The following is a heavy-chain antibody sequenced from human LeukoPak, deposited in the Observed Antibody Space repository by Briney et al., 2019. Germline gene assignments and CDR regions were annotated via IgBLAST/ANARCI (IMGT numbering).Heavy chain of an antibody. D-gene: IGHD2-15*01. CDR2: ISSSSSYI. J-gene: IGHJ5*02. CDR3: ARDQRCSGGSCYNWFDP. CDR1: GFTFSSYG. Sequence: GRSLRLSCAASGFTFSSYGMHWVRQAPGKGLEWVSSISSSSSYIYYADSVKGRFTISRDNAKNSLYLQMNSLRAEDTAVYYCARDQRCSGGSCYNWFDPWGQGTLVTVSS. V-gene: IGHV3-21*01.